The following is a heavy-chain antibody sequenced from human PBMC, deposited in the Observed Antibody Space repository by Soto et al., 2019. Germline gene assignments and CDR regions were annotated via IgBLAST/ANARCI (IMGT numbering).Heavy chain of an antibody. CDR3: AREPGYSSGLYYFDY. V-gene: IGHV3-30-3*01. J-gene: IGHJ4*02. CDR2: ISYDGSNK. D-gene: IGHD6-19*01. CDR1: GFTFSSYA. Sequence: QVQLVESGGGVVQPGRSLRLSCAASGFTFSSYAMQWVRQAPGKGLEWVAVISYDGSNKYYADSVKGRFTISRDNSKNTLYLPMTSLRAEDTAVYYCAREPGYSSGLYYFDYWGQGTLVTVSS.